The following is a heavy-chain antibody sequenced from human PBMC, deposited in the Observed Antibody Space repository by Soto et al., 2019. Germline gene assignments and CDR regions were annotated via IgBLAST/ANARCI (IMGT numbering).Heavy chain of an antibody. J-gene: IGHJ6*02. CDR2: IYSGGST. CDR1: GFTVSSNY. Sequence: PGGSLRLSCAASGFTVSSNYMSWVRQAPGKGLEWVSVIYSGGSTYYADSVKGRFTISRDNSKNTLYLQMNSLRAEDTAVYYCARDLGVTGTTPGMDVWGQGTTVTVSS. V-gene: IGHV3-53*01. CDR3: ARDLGVTGTTPGMDV. D-gene: IGHD1-7*01.